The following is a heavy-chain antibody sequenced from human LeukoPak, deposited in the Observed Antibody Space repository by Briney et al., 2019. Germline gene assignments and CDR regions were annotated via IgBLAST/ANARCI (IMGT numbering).Heavy chain of an antibody. D-gene: IGHD3-10*01. J-gene: IGHJ4*02. CDR1: GFTFDDYW. CDR3: AKAITMVRGVNFDY. CDR2: INQDGSEK. V-gene: IGHV3-7*03. Sequence: PGGSLRLSCGASGFTFDDYWMSWVRQAPGQGLEWVANINQDGSEKYYLDSAKGRFTISRDNAKNSLYLQMNSLRAEDTALYYCAKAITMVRGVNFDYWGQGTLVTVSS.